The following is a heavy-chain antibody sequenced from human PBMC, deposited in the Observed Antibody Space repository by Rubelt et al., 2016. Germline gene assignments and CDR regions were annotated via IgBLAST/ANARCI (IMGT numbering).Heavy chain of an antibody. Sequence: VQLLQSGPGLVKPSETLSLTCTVSGGSISPFSWSWIRQPPGKGLEWLGYMYYTGNTHYNSSLRRRLSISLDTSGNRFSLTLTSVTAADTAMYHCARHQGDLFEIDDWGQGTLVTVSP. CDR2: MYYTGNT. CDR3: ARHQGDLFEIDD. CDR1: GGSISPFS. J-gene: IGHJ4*02. D-gene: IGHD3-16*01. V-gene: IGHV4-59*08.